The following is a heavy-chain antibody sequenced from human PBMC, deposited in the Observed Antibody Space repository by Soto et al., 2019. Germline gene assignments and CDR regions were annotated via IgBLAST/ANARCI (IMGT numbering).Heavy chain of an antibody. CDR1: GFSFSNYD. D-gene: IGHD3-22*01. V-gene: IGHV3-23*01. J-gene: IGHJ4*02. CDR3: AKDQSNSNPLYYFDF. CDR2: ISGSGGGT. Sequence: GGSLRLSCAASGFSFSNYDMSWVRQVPGKGPEWVSAISGSGGGTYYADSVKGRFTISRDNSRDTLYLQMNSLRAEDTAIYYCAKDQSNSNPLYYFDFWGPGTLVTVSS.